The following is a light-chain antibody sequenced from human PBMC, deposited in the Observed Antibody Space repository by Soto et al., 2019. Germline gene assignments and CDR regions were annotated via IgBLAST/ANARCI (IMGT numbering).Light chain of an antibody. V-gene: IGKV3-20*01. J-gene: IGKJ1*01. CDR2: GTS. Sequence: IVLTQSPGTLSLSRWERARLCCRASQTVSTNYLAWYLQKPGQAPRLLIYGTSKRATGIPDRFSGSGSGTDFTLTISRLEPEDFAVYCCQQYGSSPRTFGQGTKVDIK. CDR1: QTVSTNY. CDR3: QQYGSSPRT.